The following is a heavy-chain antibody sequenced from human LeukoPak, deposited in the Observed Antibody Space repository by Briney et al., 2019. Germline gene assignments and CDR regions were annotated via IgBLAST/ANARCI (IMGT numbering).Heavy chain of an antibody. CDR1: GFTFSSYP. Sequence: GGSLRLSCAASGFTFSSYPMHWVRQAPGKGLEWVSAIIKSGSHIYYADSVKGRFTISRDNANNSLYLQMTGLRDEDTAVYYCARGRGGDNSNWFDPWGPGTLVTVSS. CDR2: IIKSGSHI. D-gene: IGHD4-23*01. J-gene: IGHJ5*02. V-gene: IGHV3-21*01. CDR3: ARGRGGDNSNWFDP.